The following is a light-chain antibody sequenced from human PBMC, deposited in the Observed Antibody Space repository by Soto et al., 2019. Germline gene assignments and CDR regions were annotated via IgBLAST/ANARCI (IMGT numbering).Light chain of an antibody. CDR1: SSDDGGYNY. J-gene: IGLJ1*01. Sequence: QPVPTQPRSVSGSPGQSVTISCTGTSSDDGGYNYVSCYQQYSGKAPKVMIYDVSKRPSGVPDRFAGSKSGNTASLTISGLQAVEEALYYCCSYGASNCFVFGSGTTVIVL. V-gene: IGLV2-11*01. CDR2: DVS. CDR3: CSYGASNCFV.